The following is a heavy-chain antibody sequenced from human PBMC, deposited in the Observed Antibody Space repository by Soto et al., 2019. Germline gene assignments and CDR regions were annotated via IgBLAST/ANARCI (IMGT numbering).Heavy chain of an antibody. V-gene: IGHV2-70*01. CDR1: GFSLSTSGMC. J-gene: IGHJ4*02. CDR3: ARMGSSGYYTRFIFDY. Sequence: VSGPTLVNPTQTLTLTCTFSGFSLSTSGMCVSWIRQPPGKALERLALIDWDDDKYYSTSLKTRLTISKDTSKNQVVLTMTNMDPVDTATYYCARMGSSGYYTRFIFDYWGQGTLVTVSS. CDR2: IDWDDDK. D-gene: IGHD3-22*01.